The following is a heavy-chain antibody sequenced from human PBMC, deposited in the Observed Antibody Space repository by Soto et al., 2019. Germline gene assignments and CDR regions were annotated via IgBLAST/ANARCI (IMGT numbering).Heavy chain of an antibody. Sequence: QVQLQESGPGLVKPSGTLSLTCAVSGGSISSPYWWTWVRQPPGKGLEWIGEIYHSGKTTYNPSLKSRVNISVDKSKNQFFLQLTSVTAADTAVYYYATLAGAGAFDVWGQGTMVSVSS. CDR2: IYHSGKT. J-gene: IGHJ3*01. CDR1: GGSISSPYW. V-gene: IGHV4-4*02. CDR3: ATLAGAGAFDV. D-gene: IGHD1-1*01.